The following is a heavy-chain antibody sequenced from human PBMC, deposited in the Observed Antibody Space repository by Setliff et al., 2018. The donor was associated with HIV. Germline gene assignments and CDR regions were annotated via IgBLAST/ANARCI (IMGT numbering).Heavy chain of an antibody. D-gene: IGHD3-3*01. CDR3: SRGPTIRGSFTGVVYTVPLPSFDT. J-gene: IGHJ4*02. V-gene: IGHV4-34*01. CDR1: GGSFSGFS. CDR2: INNYGVT. Sequence: SETLSLTCAVYGGSFSGFSWNWIRQPPGKGLERIGDINNYGVTLYTSSLAGRVTISVDTSKNQFSLTLKSLTVADTALYFCSRGPTIRGSFTGVVYTVPLPSFDTWSQGSLVTVSS.